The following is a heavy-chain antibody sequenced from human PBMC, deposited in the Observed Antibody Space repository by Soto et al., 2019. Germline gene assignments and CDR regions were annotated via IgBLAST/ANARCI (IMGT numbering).Heavy chain of an antibody. J-gene: IGHJ4*02. V-gene: IGHV3-23*01. CDR1: GFTFSSYA. D-gene: IGHD2-2*01. CDR3: AKPLLAVVPAANDY. Sequence: PVGSLRLSCVASGFTFSSYAMSWVRQAPGKGLEWVSAISGSGGSTYYADSVKGRFTISRHNSKNTLYLQMNSLRAEDTAVYYCAKPLLAVVPAANDYWGQGTLVTVSS. CDR2: ISGSGGST.